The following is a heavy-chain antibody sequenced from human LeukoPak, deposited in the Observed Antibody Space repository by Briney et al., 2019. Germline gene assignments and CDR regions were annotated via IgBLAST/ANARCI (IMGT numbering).Heavy chain of an antibody. CDR3: ACIAVAGPTHY. D-gene: IGHD6-19*01. CDR1: GYTFTSYY. J-gene: IGHJ4*02. V-gene: IGHV1-46*01. Sequence: ASVKVSCKASGYTFTSYYMHWVRQAPGQGLEWMGIINPSGGSTSYAQKFQGRVTMTRDTSTSTVYMELSSLRSEDTAVYYCACIAVAGPTHYWGQGTLVTISS. CDR2: INPSGGST.